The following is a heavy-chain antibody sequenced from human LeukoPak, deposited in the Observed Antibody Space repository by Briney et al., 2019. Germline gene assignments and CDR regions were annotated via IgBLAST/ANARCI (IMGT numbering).Heavy chain of an antibody. CDR2: ISGSGGTT. V-gene: IGHV3-23*01. Sequence: GGSLRLSCAASGFTFSSYGMNWVRQAPGKGLEWVSAISGSGGTTYYADSVRGRFTISRDNSKNTLFLQMNSLRAEDTAVYYCAKVYSAGWYPGYFDYWGQGTLVTVSS. CDR1: GFTFSSYG. CDR3: AKVYSAGWYPGYFDY. J-gene: IGHJ4*02. D-gene: IGHD6-19*01.